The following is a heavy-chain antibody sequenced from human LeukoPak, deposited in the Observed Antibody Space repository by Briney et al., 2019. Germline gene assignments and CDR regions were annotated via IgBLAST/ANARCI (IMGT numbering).Heavy chain of an antibody. CDR2: IYYSGST. CDR3: ARDYYNYGSRGYYYAFCC. V-gene: IGHV4-39*07. D-gene: IGHD3-22*01. J-gene: IGHJ4*01. Sequence: SETLSLTCTVSGGSISSSSYYWGWIRQPPGKGLEWIGRIYYSGSTYYIPSHKGRVTISLDTSKNQLSLKLSCLTAADTAVYYCARDYYNYGSRGYYYAFCCWGHGILVTASS. CDR1: GGSISSSSYY.